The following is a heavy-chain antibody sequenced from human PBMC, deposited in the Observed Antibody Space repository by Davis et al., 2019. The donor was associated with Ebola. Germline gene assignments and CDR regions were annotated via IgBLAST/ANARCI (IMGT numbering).Heavy chain of an antibody. CDR1: GYTFTDYD. CDR3: ARGAAILHTVTPPIYYFYGMDV. Sequence: ASVKVSCKASGYTFTDYDINWVRQATGQGLEWMGWMNPNSGDTVYAHKFQGRVTMTSDTSISTAYMELSSLRSEDTAVYYCARGAAILHTVTPPIYYFYGMDVWGPGTTVIVSS. V-gene: IGHV1-8*01. CDR2: MNPNSGDT. D-gene: IGHD4-17*01. J-gene: IGHJ6*02.